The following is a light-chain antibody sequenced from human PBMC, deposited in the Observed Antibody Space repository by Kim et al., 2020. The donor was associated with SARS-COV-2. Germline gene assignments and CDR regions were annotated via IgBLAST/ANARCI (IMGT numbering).Light chain of an antibody. J-gene: IGKJ2*01. CDR2: WAS. Sequence: DIVMTQSPDSLAVSLGERVTINCKSSQSVLHSSNNKNYLAWYQQKPGQPPKLLIYWASTRESGVPDRLSGSGSGTDFTLTISSLQAEDVAVYYCQQYYSSPYTFGQGTKLEI. CDR1: QSVLHSSNNKNY. CDR3: QQYYSSPYT. V-gene: IGKV4-1*01.